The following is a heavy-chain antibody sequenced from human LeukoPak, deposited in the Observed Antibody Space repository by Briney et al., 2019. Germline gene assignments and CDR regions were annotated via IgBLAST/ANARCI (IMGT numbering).Heavy chain of an antibody. Sequence: PGGSLRLSCVASGFAFTNHATTWVRQAPGKGLEWVSAISGSGGSTYYADSVKGRFTISRDNSKNTLYLQMNSLRAEDTAVYYCAKDYGSGSYFLNFYYFDYWGQGTLVTVSS. CDR1: GFAFTNHA. CDR3: AKDYGSGSYFLNFYYFDY. CDR2: ISGSGGST. V-gene: IGHV3-23*01. J-gene: IGHJ4*02. D-gene: IGHD3-10*01.